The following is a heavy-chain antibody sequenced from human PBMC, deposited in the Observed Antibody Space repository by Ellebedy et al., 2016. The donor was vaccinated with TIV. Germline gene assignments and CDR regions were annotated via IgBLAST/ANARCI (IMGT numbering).Heavy chain of an antibody. CDR2: IYTSGST. CDR3: AREGKRFRGYMDV. CDR1: GGSISSGSYY. Sequence: SETLSLXCTVSGGSISSGSYYWSWIRQPAGKGLEWIGRIYTSGSTNYNPSLKSRVTMSVDTSKNQFSLKLSSVTAADTAVYYCAREGKRFRGYMDVWGKGTTVTVSS. D-gene: IGHD3-3*01. J-gene: IGHJ6*03. V-gene: IGHV4-61*02.